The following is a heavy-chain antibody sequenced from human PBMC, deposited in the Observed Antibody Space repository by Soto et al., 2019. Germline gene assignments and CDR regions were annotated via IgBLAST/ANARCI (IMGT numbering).Heavy chain of an antibody. CDR1: GYSFTSYS. J-gene: IGHJ3*02. D-gene: IGHD2-15*01. V-gene: IGHV5-51*03. Sequence: EVQLVQSGAEVKKPGESLKISCKGSGYSFTSYSIGWLRQMPGKGLECMGIIYPGDSDTRYSPSFQGQVTISADKSISTAYLQWSSLKASDTAMYYCARPLSPGGGYDAFDIWGQGTMVTVSS. CDR3: ARPLSPGGGYDAFDI. CDR2: IYPGDSDT.